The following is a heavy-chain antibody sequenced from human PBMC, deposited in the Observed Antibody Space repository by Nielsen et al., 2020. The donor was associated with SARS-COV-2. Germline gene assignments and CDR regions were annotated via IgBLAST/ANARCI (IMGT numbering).Heavy chain of an antibody. D-gene: IGHD3-16*01. Sequence: GGSLRLSCAASGFTFSSYSMNWVRQAPGKGLEWVSSISSSSSYIYYADSVKGRFTISRDNAKNSLYLQMNSLRAEDTAVYYCARDGAHPGRSYYYYYYMDVWGKGTTVTVSS. CDR1: GFTFSSYS. V-gene: IGHV3-21*01. CDR2: ISSSSSYI. J-gene: IGHJ6*03. CDR3: ARDGAHPGRSYYYYYYMDV.